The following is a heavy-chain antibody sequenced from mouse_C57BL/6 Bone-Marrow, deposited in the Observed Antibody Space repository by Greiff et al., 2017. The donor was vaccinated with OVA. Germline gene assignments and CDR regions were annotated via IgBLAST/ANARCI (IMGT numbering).Heavy chain of an antibody. CDR1: GFTFSDYY. J-gene: IGHJ3*01. CDR2: ISNGGGST. CDR3: ARPDYSNPFAY. Sequence: EVNVVESGGGLVQPGGSLKLSCAASGFTFSDYYMYWVRQTPEKRLEWVAYISNGGGSTYYPDTVKGRFTISRDNAKNTLYLQMSRLKSEDTAMYYCARPDYSNPFAYWGQGTLVTVSA. D-gene: IGHD2-5*01. V-gene: IGHV5-12*01.